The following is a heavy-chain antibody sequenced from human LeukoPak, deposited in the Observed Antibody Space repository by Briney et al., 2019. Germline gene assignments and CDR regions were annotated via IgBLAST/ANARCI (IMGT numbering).Heavy chain of an antibody. J-gene: IGHJ3*02. CDR1: GYTFTSYD. V-gene: IGHV1-8*03. CDR3: ARSRGAYCGGDCYSDAFDI. CDR2: MNPNSGNT. D-gene: IGHD2-21*02. Sequence: VASVKVSCKASGYTFTSYDINWVRQATGQGLEWMGWMNPNSGNTGYAQKFQGRVTITRNTSISTAYMELSRLRSDDTAVYYCARSRGAYCGGDCYSDAFDIWGQGTMVTVSS.